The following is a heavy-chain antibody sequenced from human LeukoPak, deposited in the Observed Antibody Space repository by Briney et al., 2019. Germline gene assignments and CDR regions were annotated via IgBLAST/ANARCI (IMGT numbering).Heavy chain of an antibody. V-gene: IGHV1-2*04. Sequence: ASVKVSCKASGYTFTGYYMHWVRQAPGQGLEWMGWINPNSGGTNYAQKFQGWVTMTRDTSISTAYMELSRLRSDDTAVYYCARGAGIAVAGRYCYYYYGMDVWGQGTTVTVSS. J-gene: IGHJ6*02. CDR1: GYTFTGYY. CDR3: ARGAGIAVAGRYCYYYYGMDV. CDR2: INPNSGGT. D-gene: IGHD6-19*01.